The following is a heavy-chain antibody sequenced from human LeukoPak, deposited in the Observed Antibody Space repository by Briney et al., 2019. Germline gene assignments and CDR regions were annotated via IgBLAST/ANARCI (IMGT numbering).Heavy chain of an antibody. CDR3: AKVVVPAAVRTKHFDY. V-gene: IGHV3-23*01. Sequence: GGSLRVSCVASGFTFSSYAMSWVRQAPGKGLEWVSAISGSGGSTYYADSVKGRFTISRDNSKNTLDLQMNSLRAEDTAVYYCAKVVVPAAVRTKHFDYWGQGTLVPVSS. CDR2: ISGSGGST. CDR1: GFTFSSYA. J-gene: IGHJ4*02. D-gene: IGHD2-2*01.